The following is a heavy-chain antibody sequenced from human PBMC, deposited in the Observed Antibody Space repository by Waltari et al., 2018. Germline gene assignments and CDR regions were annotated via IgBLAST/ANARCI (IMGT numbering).Heavy chain of an antibody. CDR1: GFTFSSYW. D-gene: IGHD6-6*01. CDR3: TRSIDF. V-gene: IGHV3-74*03. Sequence: EVHLVESGGGVVQPGGSLRLSCAASGFTFSSYWMYWVRQAAGKGMMCVSLVNGDGGTTEYADSVKGRFSISRDNAKNTVYLQMNSLRVDDTAVYYCTRSIDFGGQGTLVTVSS. CDR2: VNGDGGTT. J-gene: IGHJ4*02.